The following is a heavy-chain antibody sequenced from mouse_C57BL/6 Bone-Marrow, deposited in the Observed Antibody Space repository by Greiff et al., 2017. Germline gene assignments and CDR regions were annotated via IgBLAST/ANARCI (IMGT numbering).Heavy chain of an antibody. V-gene: IGHV1-64*01. J-gene: IGHJ2*01. D-gene: IGHD2-4*01. CDR1: GYTFTSYW. CDR2: IHPNSGSP. Sequence: VQLQQPGAELVKPGASVQLSCKASGYTFTSYWMHWVKQRPGQGLEWIGMIHPNSGSPNYNEKFQSKATLTVDKSSRTAYMQLSSLPSEDSAVYFCARSLLYYDYDTVDYWGQGTTLTGSS. CDR3: ARSLLYYDYDTVDY.